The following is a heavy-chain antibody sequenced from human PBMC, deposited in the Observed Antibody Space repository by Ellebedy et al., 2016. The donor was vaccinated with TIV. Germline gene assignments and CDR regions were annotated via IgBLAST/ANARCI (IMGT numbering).Heavy chain of an antibody. D-gene: IGHD6-13*01. CDR3: ARESKAASGTFDY. CDR1: GYPFTGYY. Sequence: AASVKVSCKGSGYPFTGYYLHWVRQAPGQGLEWMAWINPNSGDTSSAQKFQGRVTLTRDTSSSAAYMELRRLGSDDTAVYYCARESKAASGTFDYWGQGTLVTVSP. CDR2: INPNSGDT. V-gene: IGHV1-2*02. J-gene: IGHJ4*02.